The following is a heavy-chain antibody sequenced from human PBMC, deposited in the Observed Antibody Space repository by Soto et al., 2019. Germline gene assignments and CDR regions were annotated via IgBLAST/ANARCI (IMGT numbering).Heavy chain of an antibody. J-gene: IGHJ4*02. D-gene: IGHD4-17*01. CDR1: GFRFDDYG. Sequence: GGSLRLSCEVSGFRFDDYGMHWVRQAPGKGLEWIAGISRDSRSISYGASMKGRFTISRDDSKNIAYLQMNSLNTDDTAVYYCTRDAIDYGDYLFFYWGQGALVTVSS. V-gene: IGHV3-9*01. CDR3: TRDAIDYGDYLFFY. CDR2: ISRDSRSI.